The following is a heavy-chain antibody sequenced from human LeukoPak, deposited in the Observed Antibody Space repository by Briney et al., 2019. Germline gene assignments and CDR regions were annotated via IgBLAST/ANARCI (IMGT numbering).Heavy chain of an antibody. CDR2: ISGSGGST. CDR1: GFTFSSYA. Sequence: PGGSLRLSCAASGFTFSSYAMSWVRQAPGKGLEWVSAISGSGGSTYYADSVKGRFTISRDNSKNTLYLQMVSLRAEDTAVYYCAKALRWQIYYFDYWGQGTLVTVSS. J-gene: IGHJ4*02. CDR3: AKALRWQIYYFDY. V-gene: IGHV3-23*01. D-gene: IGHD4-17*01.